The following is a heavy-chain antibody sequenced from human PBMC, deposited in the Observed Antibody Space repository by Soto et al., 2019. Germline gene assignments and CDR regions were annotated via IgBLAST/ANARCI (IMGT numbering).Heavy chain of an antibody. D-gene: IGHD2-21*02. CDR2: IRQDGNEN. CDR3: ARDTFGGNSIWYFDL. J-gene: IGHJ2*01. CDR1: GFTFSNYW. Sequence: GGSLRLSCAASGFTFSNYWMSWVRQAPGKGLEWVANIRQDGNENYYVDSVKGRFTTSRDNTKNSFYLQMNSLRAEDTAVYYCARDTFGGNSIWYFDLWGRGTLVTVSS. V-gene: IGHV3-7*01.